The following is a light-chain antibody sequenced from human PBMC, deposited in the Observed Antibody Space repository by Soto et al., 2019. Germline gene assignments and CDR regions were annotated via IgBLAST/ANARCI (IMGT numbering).Light chain of an antibody. V-gene: IGKV3D-20*02. CDR2: DAS. Sequence: EIVLTQSPGTLSLSPWERATLSCRASQSVSNNYLAWYQQKPGQTPSLLIYDASNRAPGIPARFSGSGSGTDFTLTISSLEPEDFAIYYCQQRSSWPITFGPGTKVDIK. J-gene: IGKJ3*01. CDR3: QQRSSWPIT. CDR1: QSVSNNY.